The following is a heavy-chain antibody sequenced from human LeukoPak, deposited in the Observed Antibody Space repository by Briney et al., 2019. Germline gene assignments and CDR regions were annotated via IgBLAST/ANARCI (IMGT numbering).Heavy chain of an antibody. D-gene: IGHD2-8*01. V-gene: IGHV4-61*08. CDR2: IYYTGRT. Sequence: PSESLSLTCAVSGGSVSSSGYYWSWLRQPPGKGLEWIEYIYYTGRTNYNPSLKSRVTISLDTSNSQFSLKLSSVTAADTAVYYCARRIESLYYFDYWGQGTLVTVSS. CDR3: ARRIESLYYFDY. CDR1: GGSVSSSGYY. J-gene: IGHJ4*02.